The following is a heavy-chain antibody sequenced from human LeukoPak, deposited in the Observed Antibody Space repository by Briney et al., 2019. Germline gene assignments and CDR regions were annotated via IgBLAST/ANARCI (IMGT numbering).Heavy chain of an antibody. J-gene: IGHJ4*02. V-gene: IGHV1-69*05. D-gene: IGHD4-17*01. CDR1: GGTFSSYA. CDR3: ARGDYGDYVLPDY. Sequence: SVKVSCKASGGTFSSYAISWVRQAPGQGLEWMGGIIPIFGTANYAQKFQGRVTITTDESTSTAYMELSSLRSEDTAVYYCARGDYGDYVLPDYWGQGTLVTVSS. CDR2: IIPIFGTA.